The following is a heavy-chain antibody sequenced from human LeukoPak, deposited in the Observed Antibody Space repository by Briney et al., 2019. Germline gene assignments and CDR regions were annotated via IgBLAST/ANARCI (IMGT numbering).Heavy chain of an antibody. CDR2: IYTSGST. D-gene: IGHD6-13*01. Sequence: SETLSLTCTVSGGSISSYYWSWIRQPAGKGLEWIGRIYTSGSTNYNPSLKSRVTLSVDTSKNQFSLKLSSVTAADTAVYYCARVLPGIAAAGLPDYWGQGTLVTVSS. CDR1: GGSISSYY. J-gene: IGHJ4*02. V-gene: IGHV4-4*07. CDR3: ARVLPGIAAAGLPDY.